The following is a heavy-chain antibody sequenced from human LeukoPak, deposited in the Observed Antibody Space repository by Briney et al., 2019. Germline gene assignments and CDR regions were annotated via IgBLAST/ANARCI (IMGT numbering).Heavy chain of an antibody. J-gene: IGHJ4*02. CDR3: ARADSPESMDLVY. CDR2: INPSGGST. D-gene: IGHD2-21*01. Sequence: GASVKISCKASGYTFTCYYMHWVRQAPGQRVEWMGIINPSGGSTSYAQKFQGRVTMTRDTSTSTVYMELSSLRSEDTAVYYCARADSPESMDLVYWGQGTLVTVSS. CDR1: GYTFTCYY. V-gene: IGHV1-46*01.